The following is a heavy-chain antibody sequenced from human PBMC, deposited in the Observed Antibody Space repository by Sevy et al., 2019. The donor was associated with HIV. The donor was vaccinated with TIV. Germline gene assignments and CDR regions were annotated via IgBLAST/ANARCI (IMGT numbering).Heavy chain of an antibody. J-gene: IGHJ2*01. D-gene: IGHD2-21*01. CDR2: IYYRGST. CDR1: GGSISSGDYY. CDR3: AREICGGFSCSDWYFDL. V-gene: IGHV4-30-4*01. Sequence: SETLSLTCTVSGGSISSGDYYWRWIRQPPGKGLEWIGYIYYRGSTYYNPSLKSRVTISVDTSKNQFSLKLSSVTAADTAVYYCAREICGGFSCSDWYFDLWGRGTLVTVSS.